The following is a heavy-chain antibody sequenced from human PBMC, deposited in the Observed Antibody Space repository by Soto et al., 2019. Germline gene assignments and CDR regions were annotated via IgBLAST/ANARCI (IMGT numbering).Heavy chain of an antibody. CDR3: ATLLGTVTTFER. CDR2: INEDGSTK. D-gene: IGHD1-1*01. J-gene: IGHJ4*02. Sequence: EVPLVESGGGLVQPGGSLTLSCAASGFTFSSHWMSWVRQAPGKGLDWVASINEDGSTKHYVDSVKGRFTISRDNAVSSMYLQMNSLRAEDAAVYFCATLLGTVTTFERWGQGTVVTVSS. V-gene: IGHV3-7*01. CDR1: GFTFSSHW.